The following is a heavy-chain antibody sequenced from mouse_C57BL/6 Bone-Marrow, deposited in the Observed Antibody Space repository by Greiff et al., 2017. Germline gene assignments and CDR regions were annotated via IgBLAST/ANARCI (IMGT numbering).Heavy chain of an antibody. J-gene: IGHJ4*01. CDR1: GLTFSDYG. CDR3: ARNPFITTVVAHYYAMDY. V-gene: IGHV5-17*01. Sequence: EVMLVESGGGLVKPGGSLKLSCAASGLTFSDYGMHWVRQAPEKGLEWVAYISSGSSTIYYADTVKGRFTISRDNAKNTLFLQMTSLRSEDTAMYYCARNPFITTVVAHYYAMDYWGQGTSVTVSS. CDR2: ISSGSSTI. D-gene: IGHD1-1*01.